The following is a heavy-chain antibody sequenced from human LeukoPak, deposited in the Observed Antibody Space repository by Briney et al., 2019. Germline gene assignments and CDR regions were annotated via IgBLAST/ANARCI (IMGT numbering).Heavy chain of an antibody. CDR1: GLTLSNYG. V-gene: IGHV3-23*01. CDR3: AKDTTYYYDSSGSHFDY. Sequence: GGALRLSCAASGLTLSNYGMHWVRQAPGKGLEWVSAISGSGGSTYYADSVKGRFTISRDNSKNTLYLQMNSLRAEDTAVYYCAKDTTYYYDSSGSHFDYWGQGTLVTVSS. J-gene: IGHJ4*02. D-gene: IGHD3-22*01. CDR2: ISGSGGST.